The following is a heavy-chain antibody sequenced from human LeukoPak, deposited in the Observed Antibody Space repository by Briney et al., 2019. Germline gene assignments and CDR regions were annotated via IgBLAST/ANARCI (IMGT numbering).Heavy chain of an antibody. V-gene: IGHV4-39*07. D-gene: IGHD6-13*01. CDR1: GGSISSSSYY. Sequence: PSETLSLTCTVSGGSISSSSYYWGWIRQPPGKGLEWIGSIYYSGSTYYNPSLKSRVTISVDTSKNQFSLKLSSVTAADTAVYYCARAGGRSFRGYWGQGTLVTVSS. CDR2: IYYSGST. J-gene: IGHJ4*02. CDR3: ARAGGRSFRGY.